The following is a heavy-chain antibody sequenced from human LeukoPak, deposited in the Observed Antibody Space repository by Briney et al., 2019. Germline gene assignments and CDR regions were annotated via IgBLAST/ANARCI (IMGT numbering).Heavy chain of an antibody. J-gene: IGHJ5*02. CDR3: AGSIAVASWFDP. CDR1: GYTFTSYY. V-gene: IGHV1-46*01. CDR2: INPSGGST. Sequence: ASVKVSCKASGYTFTSYYMHWVRQAPGQGLEWMGIINPSGGSTSYAQKFQGRVTMTRDMSTSTVYMELSSLRSEDTAVYYCAGSIAVASWFDPWGQGTLVTVSS. D-gene: IGHD6-19*01.